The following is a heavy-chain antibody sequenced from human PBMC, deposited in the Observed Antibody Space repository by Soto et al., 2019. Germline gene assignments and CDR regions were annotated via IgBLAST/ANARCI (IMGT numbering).Heavy chain of an antibody. Sequence: PWESLKISCQASGYNFFNYWVGWVRQVPGKGLEWRGIVYPDDSYTRYSPSFQGQVIISAEKYINAAYLQWNSMKASDSAIYYCARGGRGTWDYHHNMDVWGQGTTVTVSS. CDR1: GYNFFNYW. CDR2: VYPDDSYT. D-gene: IGHD1-1*01. V-gene: IGHV5-51*01. CDR3: ARGGRGTWDYHHNMDV. J-gene: IGHJ6*02.